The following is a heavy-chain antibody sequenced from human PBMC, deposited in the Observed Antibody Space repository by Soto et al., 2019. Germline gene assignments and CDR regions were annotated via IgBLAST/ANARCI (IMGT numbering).Heavy chain of an antibody. CDR3: ATSRISIAVAGETEYYFDY. V-gene: IGHV1-46*01. D-gene: IGHD6-19*01. Sequence: ASVKVSCKASGYTFTSYYMHWVRQAPGQGLEWMGIINPSGGSTSYAQKFQGWVTMTRDTSISTAYMELSRLRSDDTAVYYCATSRISIAVAGETEYYFDYWGQGTPVTVSS. J-gene: IGHJ4*02. CDR2: INPSGGST. CDR1: GYTFTSYY.